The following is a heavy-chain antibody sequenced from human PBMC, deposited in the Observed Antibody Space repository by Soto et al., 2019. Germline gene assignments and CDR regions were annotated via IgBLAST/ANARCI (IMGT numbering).Heavy chain of an antibody. CDR3: ARDLWGYCGADCYPLDV. CDR2: MYHIGNP. J-gene: IGHJ6*02. V-gene: IGHV4-59*01. D-gene: IGHD2-21*02. CDR1: GSSISSDY. Sequence: SETLSLTCTVSGSSISSDYWSWIRQPPGKGLEWRGDMYHIGNPIYNNYLKSRVTISADTSKNQFSLKLNSVTAADTAVYYCARDLWGYCGADCYPLDVWVQGTTVTVS.